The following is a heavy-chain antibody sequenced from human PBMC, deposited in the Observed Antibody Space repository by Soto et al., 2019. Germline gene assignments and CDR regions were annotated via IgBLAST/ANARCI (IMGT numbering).Heavy chain of an antibody. CDR2: INHTGST. D-gene: IGHD3-3*01. Sequence: SETLYLTCAVYGAPFSGYYWTWIRQPPGKGLEGIGEINHTGSTKYNPSLKSRVTISLDTSKNQFSLSLRSVTAADTAVYYCARGREIFGAVTPFEYWGEGTQVTVYS. V-gene: IGHV4-34*01. J-gene: IGHJ4*02. CDR3: ARGREIFGAVTPFEY. CDR1: GAPFSGYY.